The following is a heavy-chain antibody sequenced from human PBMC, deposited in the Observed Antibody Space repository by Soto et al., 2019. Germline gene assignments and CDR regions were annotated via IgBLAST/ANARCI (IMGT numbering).Heavy chain of an antibody. D-gene: IGHD6-13*01. J-gene: IGHJ6*02. CDR2: INPNSGGK. V-gene: IGHV1-2*04. CDR3: ARDRSIAAAGTPYIYYYYGMDV. Sequence: ASVKVSCKASGYTFTGHYIHWVRQAPGQRLEGVGWINPNSGGKNYAQNFQGWVTMTRDTSISTAYMELSRLRSDDTAVYYCARDRSIAAAGTPYIYYYYGMDVWGQGTTVTVSS. CDR1: GYTFTGHY.